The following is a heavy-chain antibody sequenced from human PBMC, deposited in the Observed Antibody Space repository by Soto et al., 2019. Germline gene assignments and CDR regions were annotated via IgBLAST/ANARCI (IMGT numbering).Heavy chain of an antibody. CDR1: GFTFRNYG. J-gene: IGHJ5*02. Sequence: QVQLVESGGGVVQPGRSLRLSCVASGFTFRNYGMHWVRQDPGKGLEWLAVIWYDGSNKYYADSVKGRFTISRDNSKNTLYLEMNSLRDEDTAVYYCARDVRSRRYDLWGQGTLVIVSS. V-gene: IGHV3-33*01. CDR2: IWYDGSNK. D-gene: IGHD3-10*02. CDR3: ARDVRSRRYDL.